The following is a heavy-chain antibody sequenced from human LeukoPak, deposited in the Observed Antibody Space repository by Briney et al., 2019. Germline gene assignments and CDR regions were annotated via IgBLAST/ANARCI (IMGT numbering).Heavy chain of an antibody. CDR1: GYTFTSYY. V-gene: IGHV1-2*02. Sequence: ASVKVSCKASGYTFTSYYMHWVRQAPGQGLEWMGWINPNSGGTNYAQKFQGRVTMTRDTSISTAYMELSRLRSDDAAVYYCASGGPSWGAIDLDFDYWGQGTLVTVSS. CDR3: ASGGPSWGAIDLDFDY. CDR2: INPNSGGT. J-gene: IGHJ4*02. D-gene: IGHD3-16*02.